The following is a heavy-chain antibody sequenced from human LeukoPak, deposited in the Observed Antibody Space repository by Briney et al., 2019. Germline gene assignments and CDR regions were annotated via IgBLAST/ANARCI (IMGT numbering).Heavy chain of an antibody. J-gene: IGHJ4*02. CDR3: ARELYPGEI. CDR2: ISRTSSDI. Sequence: GGSLGLSCTASGFTFSSYSMNWVRQAPGKGLEWVSSISRTSSDIYYADFLKGRFTTSRDNAKNSLYLQMNSLRVEDTAVYYCARELYPGEIWGQGTLVTVSS. CDR1: GFTFSSYS. V-gene: IGHV3-21*01. D-gene: IGHD2-8*01.